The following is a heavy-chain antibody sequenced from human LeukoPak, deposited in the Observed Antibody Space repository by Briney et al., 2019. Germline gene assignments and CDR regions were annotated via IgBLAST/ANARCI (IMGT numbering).Heavy chain of an antibody. D-gene: IGHD1-14*01. Sequence: ASVKVSCKVSGYTFTGYYLHWVRQAPGQGLEWMGWINPNSGYTNSAQKVQGRVTITRDTSISTAYMEQSSLRSNNTAMYYCARGYSRNYFDYSGQGTLLTVSS. J-gene: IGHJ4*02. CDR1: GYTFTGYY. V-gene: IGHV1-2*02. CDR3: ARGYSRNYFDY. CDR2: INPNSGYT.